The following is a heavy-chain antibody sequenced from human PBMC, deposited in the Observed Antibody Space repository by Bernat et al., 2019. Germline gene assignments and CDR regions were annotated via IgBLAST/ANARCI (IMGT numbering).Heavy chain of an antibody. D-gene: IGHD1-7*01. CDR1: GFTFSSYG. CDR3: AILLGTGTTRRDAFDI. V-gene: IGHV3-30*03. J-gene: IGHJ3*02. CDR2: ISYDGGNK. Sequence: QVQLVESGGGVVQPGRSLRLSCAASGFTFSSYGMHWVRQAPGKGLEWVAVISYDGGNKYYADSVKGRFTISRDKSKNTLYLKMNSLRAEDTAVYYCAILLGTGTTRRDAFDIWGQGTMVTVSS.